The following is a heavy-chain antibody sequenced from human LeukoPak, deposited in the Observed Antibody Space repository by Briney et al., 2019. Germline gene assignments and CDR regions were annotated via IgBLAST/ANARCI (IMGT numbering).Heavy chain of an antibody. J-gene: IGHJ4*02. CDR1: GFTFSNYW. CDR2: KYDGSAT. D-gene: IGHD3-3*01. V-gene: IGHV3-74*01. CDR3: VSGSLQSGYNFDY. Sequence: GGSLRLSCEASGFTFSNYWMHWIRQVPGKGLVWVSHKYDGSATNYADSVKGRFTISRDNAKNTLYLLMNSLRAEDTAVYYCVSGSLQSGYNFDYWGQGALVTVSS.